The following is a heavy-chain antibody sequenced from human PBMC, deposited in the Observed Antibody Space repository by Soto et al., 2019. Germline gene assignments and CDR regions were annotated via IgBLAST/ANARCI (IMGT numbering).Heavy chain of an antibody. Sequence: SETLSLTCTISNCSIGTNYWSWLRQPPGKPLEWIGHIYYSGTTNYNPSLKSRVTLSVDMSKSQFSLKLTSATAADTAVYYCARHRWTSGYYLVFDSWGQGTLVTVSS. CDR2: IYYSGTT. CDR3: ARHRWTSGYYLVFDS. CDR1: NCSIGTNY. D-gene: IGHD3-3*01. V-gene: IGHV4-59*08. J-gene: IGHJ4*02.